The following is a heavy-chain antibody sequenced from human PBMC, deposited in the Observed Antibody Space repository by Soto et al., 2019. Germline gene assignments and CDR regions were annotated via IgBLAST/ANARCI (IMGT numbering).Heavy chain of an antibody. CDR2: IGPSGST. CDR3: AKGFRSLEWYSLAPFDY. Sequence: GGSLRLSCVASGFTFDTYALNWVRQAPGKGLEWVSAIGPSGSTYYADSVKGRFTISRDTPKKTLYLQMNSLRVEDTAKYYCAKGFRSLEWYSLAPFDYWGQGALVTVSS. CDR1: GFTFDTYA. J-gene: IGHJ4*02. D-gene: IGHD3-3*01. V-gene: IGHV3-23*01.